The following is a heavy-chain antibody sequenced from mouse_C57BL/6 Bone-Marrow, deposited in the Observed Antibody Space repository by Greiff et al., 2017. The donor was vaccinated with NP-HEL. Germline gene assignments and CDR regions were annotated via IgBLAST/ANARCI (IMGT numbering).Heavy chain of an antibody. CDR1: GFNIKDDY. CDR2: FYPGSGSI. V-gene: IGHV1-62-2*01. J-gene: IGHJ2*01. CDR3: ARHEEWLLRIDY. D-gene: IGHD2-3*01. Sequence: VKLVESGAELVRPGASVKLSCTASGFNIKDDYMHWVKQRSGQGLEWIGWFYPGSGSIKYNEKFKDKATLTADKSSSTVYMELSRLTSEDSAVYFCARHEEWLLRIDYWGQGTTLTVSS.